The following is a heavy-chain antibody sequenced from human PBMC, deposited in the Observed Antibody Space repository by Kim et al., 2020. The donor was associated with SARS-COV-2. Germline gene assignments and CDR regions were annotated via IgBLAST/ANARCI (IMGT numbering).Heavy chain of an antibody. CDR3: ATWDRSGYYYFDY. CDR2: IYSGGST. D-gene: IGHD3-22*01. Sequence: GGSLRLSCAAFGFTFSIKHMSWVRQAPGQGLEWVSVIYSGGSTYYAYSVKGRFTISRDNSKNTLCLQMNNLRAEDTAVYYCATWDRSGYYYFDYWGQGTLVTVSS. CDR1: GFTFSIKH. V-gene: IGHV3-66*01. J-gene: IGHJ4*02.